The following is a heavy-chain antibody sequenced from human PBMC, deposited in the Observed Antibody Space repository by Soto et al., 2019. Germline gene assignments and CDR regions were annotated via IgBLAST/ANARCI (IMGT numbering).Heavy chain of an antibody. Sequence: EVQLVESGGGLVKPGGSLRLSCAASGFTFSNAWMNWVRQAPGKGLEWVGRIKSKTDGGTTDYAAPVKGRFTISRDDSKNTLYLQMNSLKTEDTAVYYCTTGVAAAGRPLAGRGQGTLVTVSS. D-gene: IGHD6-13*01. V-gene: IGHV3-15*07. CDR2: IKSKTDGGTT. J-gene: IGHJ4*02. CDR3: TTGVAAAGRPLAG. CDR1: GFTFSNAW.